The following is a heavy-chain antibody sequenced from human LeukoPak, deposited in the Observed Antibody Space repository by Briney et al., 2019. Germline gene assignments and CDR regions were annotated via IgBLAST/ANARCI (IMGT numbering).Heavy chain of an antibody. D-gene: IGHD2-15*01. CDR2: ISYSGST. Sequence: SETLSLTCTVSTVSVSNYYWTWIRHSPGKGLEWIGDISYSGSTNYNPSLRSRVSISVDKSNNHVSLRLTSVSATDAGMFYCAMSLSGGRIFGYWGQGTVVTVSS. J-gene: IGHJ4*02. CDR3: AMSLSGGRIFGY. V-gene: IGHV4-59*02. CDR1: TVSVSNYY.